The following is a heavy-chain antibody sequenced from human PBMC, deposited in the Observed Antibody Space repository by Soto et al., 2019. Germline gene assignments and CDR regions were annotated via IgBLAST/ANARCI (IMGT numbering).Heavy chain of an antibody. Sequence: SETLSLTCAVYGGSFSGYYWSWIRQPPGKGLEWIGEINHSGSTNYNPSLKSRVTISVDTSKNQFSLKLSSVTAADTAVYYCASTPRRNAGGSGSYYKGAYYYYYYMDVWGKGTTVTVSS. CDR2: INHSGST. D-gene: IGHD3-10*01. CDR1: GGSFSGYY. CDR3: ASTPRRNAGGSGSYYKGAYYYYYYMDV. V-gene: IGHV4-34*01. J-gene: IGHJ6*03.